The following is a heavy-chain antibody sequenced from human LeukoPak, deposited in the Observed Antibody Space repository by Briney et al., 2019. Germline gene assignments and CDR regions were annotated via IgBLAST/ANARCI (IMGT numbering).Heavy chain of an antibody. CDR1: GFTFSSYA. Sequence: GGSLRLSCAASGFTFSSYAMSWVRQAPGKGLEWVAFIRYDGSNEYYADSVKGRFTISRDKSKNTLSLQMDGLRVEDTAVYYCAKVMPPGRIRFYSYYMDVWGKGTTVTVS. J-gene: IGHJ6*03. D-gene: IGHD2-15*01. CDR2: IRYDGSNE. V-gene: IGHV3-30*02. CDR3: AKVMPPGRIRFYSYYMDV.